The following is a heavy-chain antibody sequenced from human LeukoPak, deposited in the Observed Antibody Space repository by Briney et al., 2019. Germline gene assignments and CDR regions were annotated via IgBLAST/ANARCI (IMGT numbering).Heavy chain of an antibody. V-gene: IGHV3-64*01. J-gene: IGHJ4*02. CDR3: ARSSGSYPLDY. CDR2: ISSNGGST. CDR1: GFTFSSYA. Sequence: GGSLRLSCAASGFTFSSYAMHWVRQAPGKGLEYVSAISSNGGSTYYANSVKGRFTISRDNSKITLYLQMGSLRAEDMAVYYCARSSGSYPLDYWGQGTLVTVSS. D-gene: IGHD1-26*01.